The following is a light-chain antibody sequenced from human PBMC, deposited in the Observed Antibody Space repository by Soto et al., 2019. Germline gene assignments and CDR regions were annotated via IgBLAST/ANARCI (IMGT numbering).Light chain of an antibody. CDR1: QGIGSW. CDR2: AAS. J-gene: IGKJ5*01. Sequence: DIQMTQSPSSVSASVGDRVTITCRASQGIGSWLAWYQLKPGIAPKLLIYAASTLQSGVPSRFSGGGSGTDSTLDISSLQPEDFATYYCQQANSFPRISFGRGTRLEIK. V-gene: IGKV1-12*01. CDR3: QQANSFPRIS.